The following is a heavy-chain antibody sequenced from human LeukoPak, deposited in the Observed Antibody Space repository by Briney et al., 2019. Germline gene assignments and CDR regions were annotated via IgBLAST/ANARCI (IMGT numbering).Heavy chain of an antibody. V-gene: IGHV3-30*14. J-gene: IGHJ6*03. D-gene: IGHD2-2*01. CDR2: ISFPGSFE. CDR3: AKGGASSTTVYYYMDV. CDR1: GFTFSSYW. Sequence: PGGSLRLSCAASGFTFSSYWMSWVRQAPGKGLEWVAVISFPGSFEYYADSVKGRFTISADSSKSTLFLQMGSLRDEDTAVYYCAKGGASSTTVYYYMDVWGKGTTVTVSS.